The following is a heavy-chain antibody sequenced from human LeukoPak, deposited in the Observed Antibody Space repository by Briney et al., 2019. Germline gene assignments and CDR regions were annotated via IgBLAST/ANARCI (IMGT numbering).Heavy chain of an antibody. J-gene: IGHJ4*02. CDR1: GFTFNNYC. V-gene: IGHV3-7*01. CDR3: VRERFHGSGAPKFDF. Sequence: PGGSLRLSCAASGFTFNNYCMTWVRQAPGKGLEWVTSIKHDGSETFYVDSVKGRFTISRDNAKNSLHLQVNSLRAEDTAVYYCVRERFHGSGAPKFDFWGQGTLVTVSS. CDR2: IKHDGSET. D-gene: IGHD3-10*01.